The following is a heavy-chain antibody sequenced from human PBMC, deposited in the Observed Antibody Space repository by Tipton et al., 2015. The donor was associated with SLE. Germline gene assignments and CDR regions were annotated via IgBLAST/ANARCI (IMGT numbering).Heavy chain of an antibody. D-gene: IGHD3-10*01. Sequence: TLSLTCAVYGGSFSGYYWSWIRQPPGKGLEWIGSIYHSGSTFYNPSLKSRVTISVDTSKNQFSLKLSSVTAADTAVYYCARGYYYGSGSYYNANWFDPWGQGTLVTVSS. V-gene: IGHV4-34*01. CDR2: IYHSGST. J-gene: IGHJ5*02. CDR3: ARGYYYGSGSYYNANWFDP. CDR1: GGSFSGYY.